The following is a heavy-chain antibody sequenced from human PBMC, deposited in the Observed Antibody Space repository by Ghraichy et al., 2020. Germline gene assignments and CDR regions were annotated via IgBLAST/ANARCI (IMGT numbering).Heavy chain of an antibody. D-gene: IGHD2-8*01. J-gene: IGHJ4*02. CDR3: ARATVWDY. CDR1: GFTVSSNY. V-gene: IGHV3-53*01. Sequence: GESLNISCAASGFTVSSNYMSWVRQAPGKGLEWVSVIYSGGSTYYADSVKGRFTISRDNSKNTLYLQMNSLRAEDTAVYYCARATVWDYWGQGTLVTVSS. CDR2: IYSGGST.